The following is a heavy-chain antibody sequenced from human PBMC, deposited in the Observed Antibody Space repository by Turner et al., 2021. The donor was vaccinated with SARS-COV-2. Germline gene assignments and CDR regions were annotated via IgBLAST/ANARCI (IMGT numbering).Heavy chain of an antibody. Sequence: QEQLVQSGAEVKTPGASVRVSCKTSGYTFTTYYIHWVRQAPGQSLEWVGCVNPNSGATNFAQKFQGRLTMTLDTSIDTTYLNLRGLRPDDTAVYFCARERTIAARPRSDGYYGMDVWGQGTTVTVSS. D-gene: IGHD6-6*01. CDR1: GYTFTTYY. J-gene: IGHJ6*02. CDR3: ARERTIAARPRSDGYYGMDV. V-gene: IGHV1-2*02. CDR2: VNPNSGAT.